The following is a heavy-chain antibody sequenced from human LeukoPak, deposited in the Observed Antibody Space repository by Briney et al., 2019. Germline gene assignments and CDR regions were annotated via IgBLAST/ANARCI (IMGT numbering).Heavy chain of an antibody. CDR3: AKDIYGGNSFAWNFDY. J-gene: IGHJ4*02. V-gene: IGHV3-9*03. CDR2: ISWNSGSI. CDR1: GFTFDDYA. D-gene: IGHD4-23*01. Sequence: SLRLSCAASGFTFDDYATHWVRQAPGKGLEWVSGISWNSGSIMYADSVKGRFTISRDNAKNSLYLQMNSLRAEDMALYYCAKDIYGGNSFAWNFDYWGQGTLVTVSS.